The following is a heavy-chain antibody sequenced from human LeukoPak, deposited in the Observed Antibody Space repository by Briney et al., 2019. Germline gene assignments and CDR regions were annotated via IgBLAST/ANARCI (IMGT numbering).Heavy chain of an antibody. J-gene: IGHJ4*02. V-gene: IGHV1-2*02. Sequence: AASVKASCKASGYTFTGYYMHWVRQAPGQGLEWMGWINPNSGGTNYAQKFQGRVTMTRDTSISTAYMELSRLRSDDTAVYYCARGKLYCSSTSCDYWGQGTLVTVSS. CDR1: GYTFTGYY. CDR2: INPNSGGT. CDR3: ARGKLYCSSTSCDY. D-gene: IGHD2-2*01.